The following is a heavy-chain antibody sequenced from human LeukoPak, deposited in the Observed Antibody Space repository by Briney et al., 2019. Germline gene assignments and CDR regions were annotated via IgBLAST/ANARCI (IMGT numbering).Heavy chain of an antibody. CDR1: GGSISSSSYY. Sequence: SETLSLSCTVSGGSISSSSYYWGWIRQPPGKGLEWIGSIYYSGSTYYNPSLKSRVTISVDTSKNQFSLKLSSVTAADTAVYYCATLVVIATFAFDIWGQGTMVTVSS. D-gene: IGHD2-21*01. J-gene: IGHJ3*02. V-gene: IGHV4-39*07. CDR2: IYYSGST. CDR3: ATLVVIATFAFDI.